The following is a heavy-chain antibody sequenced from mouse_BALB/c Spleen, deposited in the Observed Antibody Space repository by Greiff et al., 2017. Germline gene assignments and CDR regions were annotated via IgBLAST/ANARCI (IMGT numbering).Heavy chain of an antibody. V-gene: IGHV1-69*01. CDR3: ARVGYYVRYFDY. CDR2: IDTSDSYT. Sequence: VQLQQSGAELVMPGASVKMSCKASGYTFTDYWMHWVKQRPGQGLEWIGAIDTSDSYTSYNQKFKGKATLTVDESSSTAYMQLSSLTSEDSAVYYCARVGYYVRYFDYWGQGTTLTVSS. J-gene: IGHJ2*01. D-gene: IGHD2-3*01. CDR1: GYTFTDYW.